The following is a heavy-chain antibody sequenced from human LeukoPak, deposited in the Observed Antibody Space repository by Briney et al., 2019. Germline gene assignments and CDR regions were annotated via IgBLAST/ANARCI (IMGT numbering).Heavy chain of an antibody. J-gene: IGHJ5*02. V-gene: IGHV5-10-1*01. D-gene: IGHD6-13*01. Sequence: GDSLKISCKGSRYSFTSYWISWARQMPGKGLEWMERIDPSDSYTNYSPSFQGHVTISADKSISTAYLQWSSLKASDTAMYYCARIIAAADHNWFDPWGQGTMVTVSS. CDR3: ARIIAAADHNWFDP. CDR1: RYSFTSYW. CDR2: IDPSDSYT.